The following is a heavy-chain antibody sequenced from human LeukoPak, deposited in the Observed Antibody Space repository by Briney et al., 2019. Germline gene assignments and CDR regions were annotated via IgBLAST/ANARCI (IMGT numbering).Heavy chain of an antibody. Sequence: ASVKVSCKASGGTFSSYAISWVRQAPGQGLEWMGWINTNTGNPTYAQGFTGRFVFSLDTSVSTAYLQISSLKAEDTAVYYCARDSYSSSWYAGNWFDPWGQGTLVTVSS. V-gene: IGHV7-4-1*02. CDR1: GGTFSSYA. CDR3: ARDSYSSSWYAGNWFDP. J-gene: IGHJ5*02. CDR2: INTNTGNP. D-gene: IGHD6-13*01.